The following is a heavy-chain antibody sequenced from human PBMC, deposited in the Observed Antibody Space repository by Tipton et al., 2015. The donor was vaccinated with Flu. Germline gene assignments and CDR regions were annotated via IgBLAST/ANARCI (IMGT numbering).Heavy chain of an antibody. Sequence: TLSLTCTVSGGSISSYYWSWIRQPAGKGLEWIWRIYTRGSAIHNPSLKIRVTMSVDTSKNQFSLKLSSVTAADTAVYYCARASGSGTYVIFVYWGPGTLVTVSS. CDR3: ARASGSGTYVIFVY. V-gene: IGHV4-4*07. CDR2: IYTRGSA. CDR1: GGSISSYY. J-gene: IGHJ4*02. D-gene: IGHD3-10*01.